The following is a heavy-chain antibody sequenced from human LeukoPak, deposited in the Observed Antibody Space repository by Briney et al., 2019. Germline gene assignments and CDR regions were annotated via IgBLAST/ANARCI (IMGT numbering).Heavy chain of an antibody. CDR2: INPNSGGT. J-gene: IGHJ5*02. Sequence: ASVKVSCKASGYTFTGYYMHWVRQAPGQGLEWMGWINPNSGGTNYAQKFQGRVTMTRDTSISTAYMELSRLRSDDTAVYYCARKKIVAAGTGFNWFDPWGQGTLVTVSS. CDR3: ARKKIVAAGTGFNWFDP. CDR1: GYTFTGYY. D-gene: IGHD6-13*01. V-gene: IGHV1-2*02.